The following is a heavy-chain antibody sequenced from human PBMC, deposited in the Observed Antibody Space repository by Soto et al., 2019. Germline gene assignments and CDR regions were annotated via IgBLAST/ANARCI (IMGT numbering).Heavy chain of an antibody. J-gene: IGHJ5*02. Sequence: ASVKVSCKASGYTFTSYGISWVRQAPGQGLEWMGWISAYNGNTNYAQKLQGRVTMTKDTSTSTDYMELRSLRSDDTAVYYCARGLRRVFWSGPNWFDPWGQGTLVTVSS. CDR1: GYTFTSYG. D-gene: IGHD3-3*01. V-gene: IGHV1-18*04. CDR2: ISAYNGNT. CDR3: ARGLRRVFWSGPNWFDP.